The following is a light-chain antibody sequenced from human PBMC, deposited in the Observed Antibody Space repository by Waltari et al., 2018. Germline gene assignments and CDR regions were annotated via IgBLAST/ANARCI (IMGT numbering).Light chain of an antibody. V-gene: IGKV1-5*03. CDR1: QTITNW. CDR3: QQYRSYWT. J-gene: IGKJ1*01. CDR2: QVS. Sequence: DIHMTQSPSTLSASVGDRVNITCRASQTITNWVAWYQQKPGKAPELLIYQVSNLQTGVPSRFSGGGSGAEYTLTISSLQADDFATYYCQQYRSYWTFGQGTKVEMK.